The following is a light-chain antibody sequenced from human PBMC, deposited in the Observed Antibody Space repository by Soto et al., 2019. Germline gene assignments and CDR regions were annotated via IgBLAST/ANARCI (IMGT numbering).Light chain of an antibody. J-gene: IGKJ1*01. Sequence: EIVLTQSPATLSLSPGERATLSCRASQSISSSLAWYQQKPGQAPRLLIYDASNRATGIPVRFSGSGSGTDFTLTISILDPEDFAVYYCQQRSNWPGTFGQGTKVEIK. CDR3: QQRSNWPGT. CDR1: QSISSS. CDR2: DAS. V-gene: IGKV3-11*01.